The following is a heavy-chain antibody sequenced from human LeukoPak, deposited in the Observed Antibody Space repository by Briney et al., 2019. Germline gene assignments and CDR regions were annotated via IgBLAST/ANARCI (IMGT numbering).Heavy chain of an antibody. J-gene: IGHJ3*02. CDR1: GFTFDNYA. CDR3: ATGKWELRPFDI. V-gene: IGHV3-9*01. D-gene: IGHD1-26*01. Sequence: GGSLRLSCAASGFTFDNYAMHWVRQAPGKGLEWVSGISWNSGSIGYADSVKGRFTISRDNAKNSLYLQMNSLRAEDTAVYFCATGKWELRPFDIWGQGTMVTVSS. CDR2: ISWNSGSI.